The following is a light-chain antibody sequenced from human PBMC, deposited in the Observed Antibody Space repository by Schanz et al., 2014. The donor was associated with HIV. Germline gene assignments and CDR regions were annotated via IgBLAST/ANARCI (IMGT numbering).Light chain of an antibody. V-gene: IGLV2-14*02. CDR3: SSYTSSSTVV. J-gene: IGLJ2*01. Sequence: QSALTQPASVSGSPGQSITISCTGTSSDIGTYNLVSWYQQHPGKAPKLMIFEASKRPSGVSNRFSGSRSGNTASLTISGLQAEDEADYYCSSYTSSSTVVFGGGTKLTVL. CDR2: EAS. CDR1: SSDIGTYNL.